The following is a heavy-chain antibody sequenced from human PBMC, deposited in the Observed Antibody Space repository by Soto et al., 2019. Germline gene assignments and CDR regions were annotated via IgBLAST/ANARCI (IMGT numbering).Heavy chain of an antibody. CDR2: MNPNSGNT. Sequence: GASVKVSCKASGYTFTSYYINWVRQATGQGLEWMGWMNPNSGNTGYAQKFQGRVTMTRNTSISTAYMELSSLRSEDTAVYYCAREFRPAAAANYYMDVWGKGTTVTVSS. CDR1: GYTFTSYY. J-gene: IGHJ6*03. V-gene: IGHV1-8*01. CDR3: AREFRPAAAANYYMDV. D-gene: IGHD6-13*01.